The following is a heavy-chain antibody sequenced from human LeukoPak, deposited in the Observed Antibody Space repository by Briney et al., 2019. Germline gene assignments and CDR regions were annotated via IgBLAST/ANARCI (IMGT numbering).Heavy chain of an antibody. J-gene: IGHJ6*02. D-gene: IGHD3-9*01. Sequence: ASVKVSCRAAGYTFTAYYIHWVRQAPGQGLEWMGWINPNNGVTNYAQKFQGRVTMTRDTSISTAYMELSRLRSDDTAVYYCALVYYDILTGNYYYYGMDVWGQGTTVTVSS. V-gene: IGHV1-2*02. CDR3: ALVYYDILTGNYYYYGMDV. CDR1: GYTFTAYY. CDR2: INPNNGVT.